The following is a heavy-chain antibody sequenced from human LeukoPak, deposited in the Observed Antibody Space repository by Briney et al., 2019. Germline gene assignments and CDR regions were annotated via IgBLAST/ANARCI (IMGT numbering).Heavy chain of an antibody. J-gene: IGHJ2*01. CDR1: GGSISNYY. CDR3: ARRDWYFDL. V-gene: IGHV4-59*08. CDR2: THNSGNT. Sequence: SETLSLTCTVSGGSISNYYWSWIRQPPGKGLEWIGNTHNSGNTNYNPSPKSRVTISVDTSKNQFSLKLSSVTAADTAVYYCARRDWYFDLWGRGTLVTVSS.